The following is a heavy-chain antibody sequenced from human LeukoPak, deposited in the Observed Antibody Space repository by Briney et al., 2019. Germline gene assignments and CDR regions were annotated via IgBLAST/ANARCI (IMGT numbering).Heavy chain of an antibody. V-gene: IGHV3-72*01. J-gene: IGHJ6*02. CDR1: GFKFSDHY. Sequence: PGGSLRLSSAASGFKFSDHYIDCVRQAPGEGLEWVCRSRNKASRYTTEYAASVEGRFTISRDVSESSLYLQMNSLRTEDTAVYYCGRIAINADNGMGVWGQGTTVTVSS. D-gene: IGHD2-21*01. CDR3: GRIAINADNGMGV. CDR2: SRNKASRYTT.